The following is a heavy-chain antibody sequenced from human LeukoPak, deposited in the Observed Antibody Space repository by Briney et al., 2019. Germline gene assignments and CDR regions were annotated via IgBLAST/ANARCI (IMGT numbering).Heavy chain of an antibody. CDR3: ARRVKYDFWSASLPHAFDI. Sequence: SETLSLTCAVSGGSISSGGYSWSRIRQPPGKGLEWIGYIYTSGSTNYNPSLKSRVTISVDTSKNQFSLKLSSETAADTAVYYCARRVKYDFWSASLPHAFDIWGQGTMVTVSS. V-gene: IGHV4-61*08. CDR2: IYTSGST. D-gene: IGHD3-3*01. CDR1: GGSISSGGYS. J-gene: IGHJ3*02.